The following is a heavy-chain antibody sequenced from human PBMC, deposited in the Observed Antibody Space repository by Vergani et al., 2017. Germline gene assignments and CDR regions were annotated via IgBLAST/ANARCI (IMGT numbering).Heavy chain of an antibody. CDR3: AHSGSSGWYEVAERHYNYDGMDV. V-gene: IGHV2-5*02. D-gene: IGHD6-19*01. J-gene: IGHJ6*02. CDR2: IYWDDDK. Sequence: QITLKESGPTLVKPTQTLTLTCTFSGFSLSTSGVGVGWIRQPPGKALEWLALIYWDDDKHYSSSLKSRLTITKDTSKNQVVLTMTNMDPVDTATYYCAHSGSSGWYEVAERHYNYDGMDVWGQGTTVTVSS. CDR1: GFSLSTSGVG.